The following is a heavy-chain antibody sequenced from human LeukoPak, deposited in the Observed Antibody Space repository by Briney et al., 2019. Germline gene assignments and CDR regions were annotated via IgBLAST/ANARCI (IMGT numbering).Heavy chain of an antibody. V-gene: IGHV3-43*02. CDR2: ISGDGGVT. CDR3: AKGIRDRGYVDC. D-gene: IGHD3-22*01. Sequence: GGSLRLSCAASGFIFDDYAFQWVRQAPGRGLEWISLISGDGGVTYYADSAKGRFTISRDNSKNSLYLQMNSLRIEDTVLYYCAKGIRDRGYVDCWGQGTLVTVSS. J-gene: IGHJ4*02. CDR1: GFIFDDYA.